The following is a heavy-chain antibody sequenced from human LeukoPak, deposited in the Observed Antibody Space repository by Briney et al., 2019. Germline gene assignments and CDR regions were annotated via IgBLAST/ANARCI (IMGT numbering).Heavy chain of an antibody. J-gene: IGHJ4*02. V-gene: IGHV3-15*01. CDR2: IKSKTDGGTT. D-gene: IGHD2-2*01. Sequence: PGGSLRLSCEASGVTFSSYVMSWVRQAPGKGLEWVGRIKSKTDGGTTDYAAPVKGRFTISRDDSKNTLYLQMNSLKTEDTAVYYCTTDAIVVVPAATYYFDYWGQGTLVTVSS. CDR3: TTDAIVVVPAATYYFDY. CDR1: GVTFSSYV.